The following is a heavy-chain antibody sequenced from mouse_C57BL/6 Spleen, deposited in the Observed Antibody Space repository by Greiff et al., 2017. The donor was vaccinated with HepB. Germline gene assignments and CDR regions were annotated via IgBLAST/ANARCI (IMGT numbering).Heavy chain of an antibody. CDR2: IDPETGGT. V-gene: IGHV1-15*01. D-gene: IGHD1-1*01. CDR1: GYTFTDYE. CDR3: TRKRPYYGSPWFAY. J-gene: IGHJ3*01. Sequence: QVQLKESGAELVRPGASVTLSCKASGYTFTDYEMHWVKQTPVHGLEWIGAIDPETGGTAYNQKFKGKAILTADKSSSTAYMELRSLTSEDSAVYYCTRKRPYYGSPWFAYWGQGTLVTVSA.